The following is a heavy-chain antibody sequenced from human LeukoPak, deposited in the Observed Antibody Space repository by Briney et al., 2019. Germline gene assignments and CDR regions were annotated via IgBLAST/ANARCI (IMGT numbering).Heavy chain of an antibody. Sequence: GGSLRLSCAASGFTFSSYSMNWVRQAPGKGLEWVSSISSSSSYIYYADSVKGRFTISRDNAKNSLYLQMNSLRAEDTAVYYCASGGIWYYYYMDVWGKGTTVTVSS. V-gene: IGHV3-21*01. CDR1: GFTFSSYS. J-gene: IGHJ6*03. CDR2: ISSSSSYI. D-gene: IGHD3-16*01. CDR3: ASGGIWYYYYMDV.